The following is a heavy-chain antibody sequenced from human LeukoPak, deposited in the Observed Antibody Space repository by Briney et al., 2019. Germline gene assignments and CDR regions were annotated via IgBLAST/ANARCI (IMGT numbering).Heavy chain of an antibody. CDR2: INHSGST. CDR1: GGSFSGYY. Sequence: SETLSLTCAVYGGSFSGYYWSWIRQPPGKGLEWIGEINHSGSTNYSPSLKSRVTISVDTSKNQFSLRLSSVTAADTAVYYCARVSSRRLPPTYSYDRRNYFDYWGQGTLVTVSS. CDR3: ARVSSRRLPPTYSYDRRNYFDY. J-gene: IGHJ4*02. V-gene: IGHV4-34*01. D-gene: IGHD3-22*01.